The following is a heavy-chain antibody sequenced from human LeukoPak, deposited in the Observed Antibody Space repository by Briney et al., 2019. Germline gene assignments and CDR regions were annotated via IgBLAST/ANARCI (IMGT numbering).Heavy chain of an antibody. CDR2: ISGSGGST. V-gene: IGHV3-23*01. Sequence: GGSLRLSCAASGFTFTSYAMSWVRQAPGKGLEWVSAISGSGGSTYYADSVKGRFTISRDNSKNTLYLQMNSLRAEDTAVYYCAKVPRAVVPAAMLRIYYYYGTDVWGQGTTVTVSS. D-gene: IGHD2-2*01. CDR1: GFTFTSYA. J-gene: IGHJ6*02. CDR3: AKVPRAVVPAAMLRIYYYYGTDV.